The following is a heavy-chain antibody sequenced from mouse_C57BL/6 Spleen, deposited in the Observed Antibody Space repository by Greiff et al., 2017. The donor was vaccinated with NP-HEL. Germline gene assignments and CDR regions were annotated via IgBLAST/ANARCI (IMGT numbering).Heavy chain of an antibody. CDR3: ARWGGSHFFDY. V-gene: IGHV1-50*01. CDR2: IDPSDSYT. CDR1: GYTFTSYW. D-gene: IGHD1-1*01. J-gene: IGHJ2*01. Sequence: QVQLQQPGAELVKPGASVKLSCKASGYTFTSYWMQWVKQRPGQGLEWIGEIDPSDSYTNYNQKFKGKATLTVDPSSSTAYMQLSSLTSEDSAVYYCARWGGSHFFDYWGQGTTLTVSS.